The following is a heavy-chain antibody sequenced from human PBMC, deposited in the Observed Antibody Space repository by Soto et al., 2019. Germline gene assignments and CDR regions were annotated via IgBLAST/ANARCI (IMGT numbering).Heavy chain of an antibody. D-gene: IGHD3-3*01. V-gene: IGHV3-30*03. Sequence: GGSLRLSCAVSGFTFSKAWMNWVRQAPGKGLEWVAVIPYDGLNKDYADSVRGRFSISRDNSENKVYLQMNSLRPEDTAIYYCARSYDVNVFDFWGQGTLVTVS. CDR3: ARSYDVNVFDF. CDR2: IPYDGLNK. CDR1: GFTFSKAW. J-gene: IGHJ4*02.